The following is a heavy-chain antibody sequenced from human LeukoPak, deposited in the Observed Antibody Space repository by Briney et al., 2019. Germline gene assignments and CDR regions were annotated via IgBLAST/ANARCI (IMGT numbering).Heavy chain of an antibody. J-gene: IGHJ4*02. V-gene: IGHV4-39*01. CDR1: GGSIITRSYL. D-gene: IGHD1-7*01. CDR2: IFYSGTT. Sequence: SETLSLTCTVSGGSIITRSYLWGWIRQPPRKGMEWIGSIFYSGTTYYNPSLKSRVTISVDTFKNQFSLKLSSVTAADTAVYYCARQVLGGTAIDYWGQGTLVTVSS. CDR3: ARQVLGGTAIDY.